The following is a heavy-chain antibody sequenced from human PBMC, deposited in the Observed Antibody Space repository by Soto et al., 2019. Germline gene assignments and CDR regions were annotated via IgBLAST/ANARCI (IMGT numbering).Heavy chain of an antibody. J-gene: IGHJ4*02. CDR2: IYYSGST. D-gene: IGHD6-13*01. Sequence: VQLQESGPGLVKPSETLSLTCTVSGGSISSYYWSWIRQPPGKGLEWIGYIYYSGSTNYNPSLKSRVTISVDTSKNQFSLRLSSVTAADTAVYYCARRTGSSFAFFDYWGQGTLVTVSS. CDR3: ARRTGSSFAFFDY. V-gene: IGHV4-59*01. CDR1: GGSISSYY.